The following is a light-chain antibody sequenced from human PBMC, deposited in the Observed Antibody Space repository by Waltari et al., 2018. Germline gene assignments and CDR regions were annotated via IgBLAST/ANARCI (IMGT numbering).Light chain of an antibody. CDR3: GTWDGSLSAWV. V-gene: IGLV1-51*01. J-gene: IGLJ3*02. CDR2: ENT. Sequence: QPVLTQPPSLPAAPGQKVTISCSGTSSNIGDNSVSWYQQFPVTVPKLLINENTKRLSGIPDRFSGSKSGTSAALDITGLQPGDEADYYCGTWDGSLSAWVFGEGTRLTVL. CDR1: SSNIGDNS.